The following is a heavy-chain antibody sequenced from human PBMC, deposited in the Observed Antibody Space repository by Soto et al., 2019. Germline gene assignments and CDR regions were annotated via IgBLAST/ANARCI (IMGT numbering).Heavy chain of an antibody. CDR2: ISYDGSNK. Sequence: GGSLRPSCAASGFTFSSYVMHWVRQAPGKGLEWVAVISYDGSNKYYADSVKGRFTISRDNSKNTLYLQMNSLRAEDTAVYYCAKDIYSGSYDTFDYWGQGTLVTVSS. V-gene: IGHV3-30*18. CDR3: AKDIYSGSYDTFDY. CDR1: GFTFSSYV. D-gene: IGHD1-26*01. J-gene: IGHJ4*02.